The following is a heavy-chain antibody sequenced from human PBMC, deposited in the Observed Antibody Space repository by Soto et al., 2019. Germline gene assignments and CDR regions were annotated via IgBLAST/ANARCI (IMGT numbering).Heavy chain of an antibody. CDR1: GDSISSYY. J-gene: IGHJ4*02. CDR2: VFYSGTT. V-gene: IGHV4-59*01. CDR3: ARATFPYSNYLFDF. D-gene: IGHD4-4*01. Sequence: SETLSLTCTVSGDSISSYYWSWIRQPPGKGLEWIGYVFYSGTTNYNPSLKSRVSISVDTSKNQLSLKLNSVTAADTAVYYCARATFPYSNYLFDFWGQGTLVTVYS.